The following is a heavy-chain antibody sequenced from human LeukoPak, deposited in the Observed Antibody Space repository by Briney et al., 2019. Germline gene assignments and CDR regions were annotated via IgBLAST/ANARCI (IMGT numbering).Heavy chain of an antibody. CDR3: AGGYAFLSHY. J-gene: IGHJ4*02. CDR1: GGTFSSYA. D-gene: IGHD5-12*01. CDR2: IIPIFGTA. V-gene: IGHV1-69*05. Sequence: ASVKVSCKASGGTFSSYAISWVRQAPGQGLEWMGGIIPIFGTANYAQKFQGRVTITTDESTSTAYMELSSLRSEDTAVYYCAGGYAFLSHYWGQGTLVTVSS.